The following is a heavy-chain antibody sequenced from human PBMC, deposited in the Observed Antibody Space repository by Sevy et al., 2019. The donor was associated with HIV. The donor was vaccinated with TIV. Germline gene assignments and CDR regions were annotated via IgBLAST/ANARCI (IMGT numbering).Heavy chain of an antibody. CDR3: ARDQLITMIVVVPAGAFDI. CDR1: GFTFSSYA. CDR2: ISYDGSNK. V-gene: IGHV3-30-3*01. D-gene: IGHD3-22*01. Sequence: GSLRLSCAASGFTFSSYAMHWVRQAPGKGLEWVAVISYDGSNKYYADSVKGRFTISRDNSKNTLYLQMNSLRAEDTAVYYCARDQLITMIVVVPAGAFDIWGQGTMVTVSS. J-gene: IGHJ3*02.